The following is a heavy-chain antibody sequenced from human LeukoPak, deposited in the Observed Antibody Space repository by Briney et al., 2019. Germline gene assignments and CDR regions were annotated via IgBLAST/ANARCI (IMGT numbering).Heavy chain of an antibody. Sequence: GGSMRLSCAASGFTFSSYAMHWVRQAPGKGLEWVAVISYDGSNKYYADSVKGRFTISRDNSKNTLYLQMNSLRAEDTAVYYCARDPLSLEWLKAPPRYMDVWGKGTTVTVSS. CDR2: ISYDGSNK. J-gene: IGHJ6*03. CDR1: GFTFSSYA. V-gene: IGHV3-30-3*01. CDR3: ARDPLSLEWLKAPPRYMDV. D-gene: IGHD3-3*01.